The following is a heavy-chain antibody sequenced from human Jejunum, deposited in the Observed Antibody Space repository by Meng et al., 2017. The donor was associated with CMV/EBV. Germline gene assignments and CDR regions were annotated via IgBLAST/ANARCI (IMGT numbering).Heavy chain of an antibody. J-gene: IGHJ4*02. D-gene: IGHD2-2*01. CDR3: ASGFCGSTTCYREFDY. CDR1: FTSYT. CDR2: ISTHSTYI. V-gene: IGHV3-21*01. Sequence: FTSYTLSWVRQVPGKGLEWVSSISTHSTYISYADSVKGRFTISRDNAKNSLYLQVDSLRAEDTAVYYCASGFCGSTTCYREFDYWGQGTLVTVSS.